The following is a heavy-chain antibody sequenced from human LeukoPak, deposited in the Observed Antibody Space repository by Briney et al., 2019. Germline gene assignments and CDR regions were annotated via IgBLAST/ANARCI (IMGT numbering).Heavy chain of an antibody. CDR3: AKDFPHYYEVPHGMDV. D-gene: IGHD3-22*01. J-gene: IGHJ6*02. CDR2: ISVRAATR. Sequence: GGSLRLSCAASGFGFGQYEMNWVRQAPGKGLEWIAYISVRAATRYYGDSVEDRFTISRDDAKNSMSLQMNGLRVEDTAIYYCAKDFPHYYEVPHGMDVWGQGTTVTV. V-gene: IGHV3-48*03. CDR1: GFGFGQYE.